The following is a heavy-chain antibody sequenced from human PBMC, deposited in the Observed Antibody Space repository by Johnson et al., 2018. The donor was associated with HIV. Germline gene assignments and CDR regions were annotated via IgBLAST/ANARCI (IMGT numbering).Heavy chain of an antibody. D-gene: IGHD3-3*01. Sequence: QMQLVESGGGVVQPGTSLRLSCTASGFAFSSYALHWVRQAPGKGLEWVAVISYDGRDAYYADSVKGRFTSSRDNSKNTLYLQMNSLRAEDTAVYYCARSFGVTTPGAFDIWGQGTMVTVSS. V-gene: IGHV3-30*04. CDR2: ISYDGRDA. J-gene: IGHJ3*02. CDR3: ARSFGVTTPGAFDI. CDR1: GFAFSSYA.